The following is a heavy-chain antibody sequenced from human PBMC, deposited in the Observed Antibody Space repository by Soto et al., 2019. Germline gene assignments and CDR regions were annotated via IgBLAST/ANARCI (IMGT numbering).Heavy chain of an antibody. V-gene: IGHV4-30-4*01. CDR3: ARAGYSSAYAAFDI. D-gene: IGHD6-19*01. CDR2: IYYSGST. J-gene: IGHJ3*02. Sequence: SETLSLTCTVSGCSISSADYYWSWIRQPPGKGLEWIGYIYYSGSTYYNPSLKSRVTISVDTSKNQFSLKLSSVTAADTAVYYCARAGYSSAYAAFDIWGQGTMVTVSS. CDR1: GCSISSADYY.